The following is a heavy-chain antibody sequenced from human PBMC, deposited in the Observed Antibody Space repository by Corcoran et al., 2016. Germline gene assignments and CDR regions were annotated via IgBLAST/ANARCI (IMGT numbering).Heavy chain of an antibody. CDR3: ARDASKYYYDSSGFFDY. V-gene: IGHV1-46*01. CDR1: GYTFTSYY. Sequence: QMQLVQSGAEVKKPGASVKVSCKASGYTFTSYYMHWVRQAPGQGLEWMGIINPSGGSTSYAQKFQGRVTMTRDTSTSTVYMELSSLRSEDTAVYYCARDASKYYYDSSGFFDYWGQGTLVTVSS. D-gene: IGHD3-22*01. CDR2: INPSGGST. J-gene: IGHJ4*02.